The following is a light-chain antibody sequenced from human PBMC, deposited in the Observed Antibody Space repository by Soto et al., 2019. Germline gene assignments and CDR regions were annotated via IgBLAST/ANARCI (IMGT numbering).Light chain of an antibody. V-gene: IGKV1-33*01. CDR3: QQYGSLPIT. J-gene: IGKJ5*01. CDR2: EAS. CDR1: HDITKS. Sequence: DIQMTQSPSSLSASVGDRVTITCQATHDITKSLNWYQQKPGKAPNLLIYEASNLETGVPSRFSGSGSGTDFTFTTSKLQPEDIATYYCQQYGSLPITFGPGTRLEIK.